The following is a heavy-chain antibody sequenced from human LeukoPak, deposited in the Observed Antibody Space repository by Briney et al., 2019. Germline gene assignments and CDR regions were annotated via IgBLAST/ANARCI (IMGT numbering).Heavy chain of an antibody. CDR1: GFTFSSYG. V-gene: IGHV3-33*08. J-gene: IGHJ4*02. D-gene: IGHD3-22*01. CDR2: IWYDGSNK. Sequence: GGSLRLSCAASGFTFSSYGMHWVRQAPGKGLEWVAVIWYDGSNKYYADSVKGRFTIPRDNSKNTLYLQMNSLRAEDTAVYYCARDSTYYYDSSGFIDYWGQGTLVTVSS. CDR3: ARDSTYYYDSSGFIDY.